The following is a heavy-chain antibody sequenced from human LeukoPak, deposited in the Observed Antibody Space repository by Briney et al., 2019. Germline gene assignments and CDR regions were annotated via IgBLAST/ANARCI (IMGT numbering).Heavy chain of an antibody. CDR1: AYTFTTYY. Sequence: ASVKVSCKSSAYTFTTYYIHWVRQAPGQGLEWIGMIYPSTGSTYYAQRFQGRVTMTRHTSTSTVYMELGSLTSDDTAVYYCARDWRIALVRGVINVPGGMNVWGQGTTVTVSS. CDR3: ARDWRIALVRGVINVPGGMNV. J-gene: IGHJ6*02. V-gene: IGHV1-46*01. D-gene: IGHD3-10*01. CDR2: IYPSTGST.